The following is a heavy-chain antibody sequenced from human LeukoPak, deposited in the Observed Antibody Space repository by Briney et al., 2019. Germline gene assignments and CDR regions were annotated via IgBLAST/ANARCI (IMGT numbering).Heavy chain of an antibody. D-gene: IGHD3-10*01. V-gene: IGHV3-30*04. J-gene: IGHJ4*02. CDR3: ARGGDLFDY. CDR1: GFTFSSYA. Sequence: GGSLRLSCAASGFTFSSYAMHWVRQAPGKGLEWVAVISYDGSNKYYADSVKGRFTISRDNSKNTLYLRMNSLRAEDTAVYYCARGGDLFDYWGQGTLVTVSS. CDR2: ISYDGSNK.